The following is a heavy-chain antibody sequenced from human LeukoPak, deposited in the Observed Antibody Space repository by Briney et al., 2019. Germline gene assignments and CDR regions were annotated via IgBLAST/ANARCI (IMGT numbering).Heavy chain of an antibody. Sequence: GGSLRLSCAASGFTFSSYSMNWVRQAPGKGLEWVSYISSSGSTIYYADSVKGRFTISRDNAKNSLYLQMNSLRAEDTAVYYCARGSAGTPFDPWGQGTLVTVSS. V-gene: IGHV3-48*04. CDR3: ARGSAGTPFDP. CDR2: ISSSGSTI. CDR1: GFTFSSYS. J-gene: IGHJ5*02.